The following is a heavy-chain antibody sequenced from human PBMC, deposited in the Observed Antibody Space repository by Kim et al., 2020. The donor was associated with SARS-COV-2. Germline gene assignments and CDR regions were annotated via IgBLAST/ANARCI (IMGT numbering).Heavy chain of an antibody. V-gene: IGHV1-69*13. D-gene: IGHD3-22*01. Sequence: SVKVSCKASGGTFSSYAISWVRQAPGQGLEWMGGIIPIFGTANYAQKFQGRVTITADESTSTAYMELSSLRSEDTAVYYCASGFRDYYDSSGRSDAFDIWGQGTMVTVSS. CDR3: ASGFRDYYDSSGRSDAFDI. CDR2: IIPIFGTA. J-gene: IGHJ3*02. CDR1: GGTFSSYA.